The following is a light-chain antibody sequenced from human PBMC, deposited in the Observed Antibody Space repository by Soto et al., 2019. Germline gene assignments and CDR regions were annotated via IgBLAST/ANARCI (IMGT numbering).Light chain of an antibody. Sequence: QSVLTQPAPLSGSPGQSITISCTGTSSVVGGYNYVSWYQQYPGKAPKLMIYDVSNRPSGVSNRFSGSKSGNTASLTISGLQAEDEADYYCSSYTISNTLVFGSGTKVTVL. J-gene: IGLJ1*01. CDR2: DVS. V-gene: IGLV2-14*01. CDR3: SSYTISNTLV. CDR1: SSVVGGYNY.